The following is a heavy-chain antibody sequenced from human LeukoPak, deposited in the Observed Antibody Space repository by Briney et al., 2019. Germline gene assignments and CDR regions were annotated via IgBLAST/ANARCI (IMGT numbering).Heavy chain of an antibody. D-gene: IGHD1-7*01. CDR1: GGSISSYY. V-gene: IGHV4-59*01. J-gene: IGHJ3*02. CDR2: IYYSGST. CDR3: AKRGDNWNYALGAFDI. Sequence: KPSETLSLTCTVSGGSISSYYWSWIRQPPGKGLEWIGYIYYSGSTNYNPSLKSRVTISVDTSKNQFSLKLSSVTAADTAVYYCAKRGDNWNYALGAFDIWGQGTMVTVSS.